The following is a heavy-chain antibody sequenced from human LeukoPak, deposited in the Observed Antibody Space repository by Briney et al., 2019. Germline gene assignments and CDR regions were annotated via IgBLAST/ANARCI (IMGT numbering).Heavy chain of an antibody. CDR2: INHSGST. J-gene: IGHJ4*02. CDR1: GGSFSGYY. Sequence: SETLSLTCAVYGGSFSGYYWSWIRQPPGKGLEWIGEINHSGSTNYNPSLKSRVTISVDTSKNQFSLKLSSVTAADTAVYYCARWVVLTAFFDYWGQGTLVTVSS. V-gene: IGHV4-34*01. CDR3: ARWVVLTAFFDY. D-gene: IGHD2-21*02.